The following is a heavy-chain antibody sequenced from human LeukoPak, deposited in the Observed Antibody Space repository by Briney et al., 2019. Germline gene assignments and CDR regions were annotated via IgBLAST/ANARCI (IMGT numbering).Heavy chain of an antibody. Sequence: SETLSVTCTVSGGSISSSSYYWAWIRQPPGKGLEWIGSIYYSGSTYYNPSLKSRVTISLDTSKNQFSLKLSSVTAADTAVYYCAPRHQRLLAYDIWDQGTLVTVSS. CDR1: GGSISSSSYY. V-gene: IGHV4-39*01. D-gene: IGHD6-19*01. CDR2: IYYSGST. J-gene: IGHJ3*02. CDR3: APRHQRLLAYDI.